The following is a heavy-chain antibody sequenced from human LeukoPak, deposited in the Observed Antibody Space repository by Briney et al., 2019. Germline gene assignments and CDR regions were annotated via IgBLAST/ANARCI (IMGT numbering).Heavy chain of an antibody. CDR3: ARGNAAAVHRAPDY. V-gene: IGHV3-30-3*01. CDR2: ISYDGSNK. Sequence: PGGSLRLSCAASGFTFSSYAMHWVRQAPGKGLEWVAVISYDGSNKYYADSVKGRFTISRDNAKNTLYLQMNSLRAEDTAVYYCARGNAAAVHRAPDYWGQGSLVTVSS. CDR1: GFTFSSYA. D-gene: IGHD6-13*01. J-gene: IGHJ4*02.